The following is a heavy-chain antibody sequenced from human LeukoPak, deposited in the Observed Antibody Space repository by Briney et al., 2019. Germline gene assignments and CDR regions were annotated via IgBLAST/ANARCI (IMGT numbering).Heavy chain of an antibody. J-gene: IGHJ1*01. Sequence: SETLSLTCTVSGGSISSYYWSWIRQPPGKGLEWIGYIYYSGSTNYNPSLKSRVTISVDTSKNQFSLKLSSVTAADTAVYYCASYIAAAGTLQHWGQGTLVTVSS. V-gene: IGHV4-59*08. D-gene: IGHD6-13*01. CDR2: IYYSGST. CDR3: ASYIAAAGTLQH. CDR1: GGSISSYY.